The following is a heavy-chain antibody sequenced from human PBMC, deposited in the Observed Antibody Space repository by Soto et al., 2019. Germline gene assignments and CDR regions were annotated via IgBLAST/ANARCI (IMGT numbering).Heavy chain of an antibody. CDR2: IWYDGSNK. CDR3: AGDIGSSGSRGWFDP. Sequence: QVQLVESGGGVVQPGRSLRLSCAASGFTFSSYGMHWVRQAPGKGLEWVAVIWYDGSNKYYADSVKGRFTISRDNSKNTLYLQMNSLSAEATAVYYCAGDIGSSGSRGWFDPWGQGTLVTVSS. J-gene: IGHJ5*02. D-gene: IGHD6-19*01. V-gene: IGHV3-33*01. CDR1: GFTFSSYG.